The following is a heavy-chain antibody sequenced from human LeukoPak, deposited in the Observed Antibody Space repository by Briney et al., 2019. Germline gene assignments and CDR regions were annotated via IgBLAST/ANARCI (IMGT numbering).Heavy chain of an antibody. D-gene: IGHD1-14*01. V-gene: IGHV1-18*01. CDR3: ARVRAATTYYYYYMDV. CDR2: ISAYNGNT. CDR1: GYTFTSYG. J-gene: IGHJ6*03. Sequence: ASVKVSCKASGYTFTSYGISWVRQAPGQGLEWMGWISAYNGNTNYAQKLQGRVTMTTDTSTSTAYMELRSLRSDYTAVYYCARVRAATTYYYYYMDVWGKGTTVTVSS.